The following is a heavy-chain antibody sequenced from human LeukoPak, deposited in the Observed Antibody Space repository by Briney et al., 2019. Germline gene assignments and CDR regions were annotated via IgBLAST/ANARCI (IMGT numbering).Heavy chain of an antibody. CDR1: GFTFSSYA. D-gene: IGHD6-19*01. V-gene: IGHV3-30*04. J-gene: IGHJ1*01. CDR2: ISYDGSNK. Sequence: GGSLRLSCAASGFTFSSYAMHWVRQAPGKGLEWVAVISYDGSNKYYADSVKGRSTISRDNSKNTLYLQMNSLRAEDTAVYYCARVGSGWEEYFQHWGQGTLVTVSS. CDR3: ARVGSGWEEYFQH.